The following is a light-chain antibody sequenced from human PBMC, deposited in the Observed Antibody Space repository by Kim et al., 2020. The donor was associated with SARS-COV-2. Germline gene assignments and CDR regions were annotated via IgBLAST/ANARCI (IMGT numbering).Light chain of an antibody. CDR1: QNINSH. CDR2: AAS. J-gene: IGKJ3*01. Sequence: DIQMTKSPYSLSASVGDRVTITCRTSQNINSHLNWYHQKPGRAPKLLIYAASTLQGGVPSRFSGSGSETDFTLTISSLQPEDFATYFCQQTYISPFTFGPGTKVDIK. V-gene: IGKV1-39*01. CDR3: QQTYISPFT.